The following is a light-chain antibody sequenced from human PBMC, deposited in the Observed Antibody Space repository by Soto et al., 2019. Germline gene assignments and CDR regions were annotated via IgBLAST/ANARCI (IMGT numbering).Light chain of an antibody. CDR2: DAS. V-gene: IGKV3-11*01. J-gene: IGKJ4*01. Sequence: EIVLTQSPATLSLSPGERATLSCRASQSVSSYLAWYQQKPGKAPRILIYDASNRAAGIPARFSGSGSGTDFTLTISSLETEDFAVYYCQQRSNWPLTFGGGTKVEIK. CDR1: QSVSSY. CDR3: QQRSNWPLT.